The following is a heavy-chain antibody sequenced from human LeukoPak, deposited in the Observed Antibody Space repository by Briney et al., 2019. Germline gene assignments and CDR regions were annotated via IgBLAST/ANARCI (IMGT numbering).Heavy chain of an antibody. Sequence: ASVKVSCKASGGTFSSYAISWVRQAPGQGLEWMGGIIPIFGTANYAQKFQGRVTITTDESTSTAYMELSSLRSEDTAVYYCARGWGVPGYSYGESLYYWGQGPLVTVSS. V-gene: IGHV1-69*05. CDR2: IIPIFGTA. J-gene: IGHJ4*02. CDR1: GGTFSSYA. D-gene: IGHD5-18*01. CDR3: ARGWGVPGYSYGESLYY.